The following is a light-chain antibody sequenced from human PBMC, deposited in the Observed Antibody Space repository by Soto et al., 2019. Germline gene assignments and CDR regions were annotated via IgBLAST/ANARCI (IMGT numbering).Light chain of an antibody. V-gene: IGKV3-15*01. J-gene: IGKJ1*01. Sequence: EIVLTQSPATLSVSPGERVTLSCRASQRVDINLAWYQQKPGQAPRLLIYGASTRATDMSGTFSGRGSGTEFTLTISNVRPEDFAVYYCQQYRSWPRTFGQGTKVEIK. CDR2: GAS. CDR1: QRVDIN. CDR3: QQYRSWPRT.